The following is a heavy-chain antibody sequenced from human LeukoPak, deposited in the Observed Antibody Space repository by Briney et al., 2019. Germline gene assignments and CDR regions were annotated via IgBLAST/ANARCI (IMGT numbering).Heavy chain of an antibody. CDR3: ARVSSSWFGGWFDP. CDR2: IYATGSA. D-gene: IGHD6-13*01. J-gene: IGHJ5*02. CDR1: GDSISSGSYY. V-gene: IGHV4-61*02. Sequence: PSQTLPLTCTVSGDSISSGSYYWSWIRQPAGKGLEWIGRIYATGSANYNPSLKSRVTISVDTSKNQFSLKLSSVTAADTAVYYCARVSSSWFGGWFDPWGQGTLVTVSS.